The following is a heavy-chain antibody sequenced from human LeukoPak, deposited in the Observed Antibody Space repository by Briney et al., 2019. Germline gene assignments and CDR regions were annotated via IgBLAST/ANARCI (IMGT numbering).Heavy chain of an antibody. V-gene: IGHV4-59*12. CDR2: IYYSGST. D-gene: IGHD3-22*01. Sequence: SETLSLTCTVSGGSISSYYWSWIRQPPGKGLEWIGYIYYSGSTYYNPSLKSRVTISVDTSKNQFSLKLSSVTAADTAVYYCTTYHYYDSSGYDYWGQGTLVTVSS. J-gene: IGHJ4*02. CDR3: TTYHYYDSSGYDY. CDR1: GGSISSYY.